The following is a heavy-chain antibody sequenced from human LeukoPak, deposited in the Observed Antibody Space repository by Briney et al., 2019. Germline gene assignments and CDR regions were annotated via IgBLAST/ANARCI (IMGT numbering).Heavy chain of an antibody. CDR1: GYTFTSYG. CDR3: ARIGYCSTTSCLWGAFDI. J-gene: IGHJ3*02. CDR2: IIPIFGTT. Sequence: SVKVSCKASGYTFTSYGISWVRQAPGQGLEWMGGIIPIFGTTNYAQKFQGRVTITADKSTSTAYMELSSLRSEDTAVYYCARIGYCSTTSCLWGAFDIWGQGTMVTVSS. D-gene: IGHD2-2*01. V-gene: IGHV1-69*06.